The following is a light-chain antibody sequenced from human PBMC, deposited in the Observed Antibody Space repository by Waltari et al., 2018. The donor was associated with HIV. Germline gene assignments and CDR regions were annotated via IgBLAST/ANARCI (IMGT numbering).Light chain of an antibody. J-gene: IGKJ1*01. CDR2: DAS. Sequence: EIVLTQSPATLPLSPGERATPPCGASQTVTRDFLAWYQKNAGGAPSLLIYDASNGAAGIPDRFSGSGSGTDFPLTISRLEPEDFAVYDCQQYGSSPRTFGQGTKVEIK. V-gene: IGKV3D-20*01. CDR3: QQYGSSPRT. CDR1: QTVTRDF.